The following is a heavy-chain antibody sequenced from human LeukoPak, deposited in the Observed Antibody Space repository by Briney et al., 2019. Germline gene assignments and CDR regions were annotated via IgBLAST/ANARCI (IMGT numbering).Heavy chain of an antibody. D-gene: IGHD4-11*01. Sequence: GGSLRLSCAASGFTLSSYSMNWVRQAPGKGLEWVSYISSSSSTIYYADSVKGRFTISRDNAKNPLYLQMNSLRAEDTAAYYCSRSETVTTSYYYYYMDVWGKGTTVTVSS. J-gene: IGHJ6*03. CDR1: GFTLSSYS. CDR2: ISSSSSTI. CDR3: SRSETVTTSYYYYYMDV. V-gene: IGHV3-48*01.